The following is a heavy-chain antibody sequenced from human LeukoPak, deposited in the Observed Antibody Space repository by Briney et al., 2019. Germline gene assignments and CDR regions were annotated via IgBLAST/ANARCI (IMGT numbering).Heavy chain of an antibody. Sequence: PGGSLRLSCAASGFTFSSHGMNWVRQAPGKGLEWVSGISPSGGITYYTDSVKGRFTISRDNARSSLYLQMNSLRAEDTALYYCARGNSGYDDDVYNYWGQGTLVTVSS. CDR3: ARGNSGYDDDVYNY. CDR2: ISPSGGIT. J-gene: IGHJ4*02. V-gene: IGHV3-21*04. D-gene: IGHD5-12*01. CDR1: GFTFSSHG.